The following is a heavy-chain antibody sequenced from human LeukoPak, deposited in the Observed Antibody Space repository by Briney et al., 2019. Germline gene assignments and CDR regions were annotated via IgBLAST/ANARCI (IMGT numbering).Heavy chain of an antibody. V-gene: IGHV4-34*01. CDR2: INHSGST. Sequence: SETLSLTCAVYGGSFSGYYWSWIRQPPGKGLEWIGEINHSGSTNYNPSLKSRVTISADTSKNQFSLKLSSVTAADTAVYYCARGGITGTTSLFDYWGQGTLVTVFS. CDR1: GGSFSGYY. D-gene: IGHD1-7*01. CDR3: ARGGITGTTSLFDY. J-gene: IGHJ4*02.